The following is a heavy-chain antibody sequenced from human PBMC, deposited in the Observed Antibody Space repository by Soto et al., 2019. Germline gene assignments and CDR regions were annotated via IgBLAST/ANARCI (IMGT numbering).Heavy chain of an antibody. V-gene: IGHV3-66*01. J-gene: IGHJ3*02. D-gene: IGHD2-15*01. CDR3: ARYSPPDAFDI. Sequence: PGGSLRLSCAASGFTVSSNYMSWVRQAPGKGLEWVSVIYSGGSTYYADSVKGRFTISRDNSKNTLYLQMNSLRAEDTAVYYCARYSPPDAFDIWGQGTMVTVSS. CDR2: IYSGGST. CDR1: GFTVSSNY.